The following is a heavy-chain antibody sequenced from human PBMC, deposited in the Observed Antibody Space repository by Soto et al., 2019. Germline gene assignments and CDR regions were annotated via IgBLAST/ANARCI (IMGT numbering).Heavy chain of an antibody. V-gene: IGHV3-21*02. J-gene: IGHJ4*02. CDR2: INKRSTYM. D-gene: IGHD3-22*01. CDR1: GFIFSNYS. CDR3: ARATEYYNDSSGFSFSVGAAVLIDY. Sequence: EVQLVESGGGLVKPGGSLRLSCAVSGFIFSNYSMNWVRQAPGKGLEWVSSINKRSTYMYYADAVKGRFTISRDNAKNSLYLQMNSLRAKDTAIYFCARATEYYNDSSGFSFSVGAAVLIDYWGQGTLVTISS.